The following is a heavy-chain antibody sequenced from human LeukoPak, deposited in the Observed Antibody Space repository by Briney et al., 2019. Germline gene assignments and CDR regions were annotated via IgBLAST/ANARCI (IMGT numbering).Heavy chain of an antibody. CDR1: GYSFTSYW. J-gene: IGHJ4*02. V-gene: IGHV5-51*01. CDR2: IYPGDSDT. CDR3: ARHHDYGDYGCFDY. D-gene: IGHD4-17*01. Sequence: GESLKISCKGSGYSFTSYWTGWVRQMPGKGLEWKGIIYPGDSDTRYSPSFQGQVTISADKSIRTAYLQWSSLKASDTAIYYCARHHDYGDYGCFDYWGQGTLVTVSS.